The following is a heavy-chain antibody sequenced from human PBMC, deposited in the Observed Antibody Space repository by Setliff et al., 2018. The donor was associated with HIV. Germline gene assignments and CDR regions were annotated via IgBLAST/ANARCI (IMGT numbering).Heavy chain of an antibody. D-gene: IGHD6-19*01. V-gene: IGHV2-5*01. CDR3: AYTTVAGPPIGHYFGS. CDR1: GFSFSSYGVG. J-gene: IGHJ4*02. CDR2: IYWNDDR. Sequence: SGPTLVNPTQTLTLTCSFSGFSFSSYGVGVGWIRQPPGKALEWLAVIYWNDDRRYGPSLKTRLTITKDTSKNQVVLTLANLDPVDTATYCCAYTTVAGPPIGHYFGSWGQGTLVTVSS.